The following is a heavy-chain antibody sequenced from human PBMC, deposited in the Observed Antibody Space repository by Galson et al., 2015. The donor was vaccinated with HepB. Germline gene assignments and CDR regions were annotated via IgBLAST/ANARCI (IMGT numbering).Heavy chain of an antibody. Sequence: SCRASGGTFSSYAISWVRQAPGQGLEWMGGIIPIFGTANYAQKFQGRVTITADESTSTAYMELSSLRSEDTAVYYCARVGQPVLLSNWFDPWGQGTLVTVSS. CDR3: ARVGQPVLLSNWFDP. J-gene: IGHJ5*02. D-gene: IGHD2/OR15-2a*01. V-gene: IGHV1-69*01. CDR1: GGTFSSYA. CDR2: IIPIFGTA.